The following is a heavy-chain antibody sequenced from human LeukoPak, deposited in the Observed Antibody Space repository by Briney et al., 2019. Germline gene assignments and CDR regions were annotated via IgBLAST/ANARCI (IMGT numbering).Heavy chain of an antibody. CDR1: GFIATSNY. D-gene: IGHD2-8*01. Sequence: QSGGSLRLSCSFSGFIATSNYMAWVRQSAGKGLQRISFIYGGGNTLYADSVRDRFSISRDNWKSTLYLQMNSLRVEDTAVYYCATGGRSGMAFDFWGQGTLVTVSS. J-gene: IGHJ4*02. CDR3: ATGGRSGMAFDF. CDR2: IYGGGNT. V-gene: IGHV3-53*01.